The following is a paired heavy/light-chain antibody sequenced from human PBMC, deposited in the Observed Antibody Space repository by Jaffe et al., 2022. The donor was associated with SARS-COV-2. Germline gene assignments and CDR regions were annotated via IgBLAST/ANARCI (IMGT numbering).Light chain of an antibody. CDR3: QQYGGSPGT. V-gene: IGKV3-20*01. Sequence: DIVLTQSPGTLSLSPGDGASLFCRASQNVISGYLAWYQQRPGQAPRLLVYGISNRATGIPDRFSGSGSGTEFTLTINRLEPEDFAVYYCQQYGGSPGTFGGGTRVELK. CDR2: GIS. J-gene: IGKJ4*01. CDR1: QNVISGY.
Heavy chain of an antibody. D-gene: IGHD3-10*01. CDR1: GFTFSRYN. V-gene: IGHV3-30*14. CDR3: ARDDIWFGELPFDY. J-gene: IGHJ4*02. CDR2: ISYDGSNE. Sequence: QVRLVESGGGVVQPGGSLRLSCAASGFTFSRYNMHWVRQAPGEGLEWVAIISYDGSNEYHADSVKGRFTVSRDNSRNTSYLQMNSLRAEDTAVYYCARDDIWFGELPFDYWGQGALVTVSS.